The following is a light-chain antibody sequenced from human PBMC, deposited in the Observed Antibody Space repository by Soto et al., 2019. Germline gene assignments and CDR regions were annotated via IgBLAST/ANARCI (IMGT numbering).Light chain of an antibody. CDR1: SSHIGSNT. V-gene: IGLV1-44*01. Sequence: SALPQPPSASGTPGQRVIISCSGSSSHIGSNTVNWYQQLPGTAPKLLIYSNNQRPSGVPDRFSGSKSGTSASLAISGLQSEDEADYYCAAWDDSLNGRYVFGTGTKVTVL. CDR2: SNN. J-gene: IGLJ1*01. CDR3: AAWDDSLNGRYV.